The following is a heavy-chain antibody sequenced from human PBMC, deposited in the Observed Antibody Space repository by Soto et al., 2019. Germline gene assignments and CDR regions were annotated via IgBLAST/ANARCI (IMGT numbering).Heavy chain of an antibody. CDR3: AKLFGRTNWFDP. CDR1: GFTFSSYA. D-gene: IGHD3-16*01. J-gene: IGHJ5*02. V-gene: IGHV3-23*01. Sequence: EVQLLESGGGLVQPGGSLRLSCAASGFTFSSYAMSWVRQAPGKVLEWVSAISGSGGSTYYADSVKGRFTISRDNSKNTLYLQMNSLRAEDTAVYYCAKLFGRTNWFDPWGQGTLVTVSS. CDR2: ISGSGGST.